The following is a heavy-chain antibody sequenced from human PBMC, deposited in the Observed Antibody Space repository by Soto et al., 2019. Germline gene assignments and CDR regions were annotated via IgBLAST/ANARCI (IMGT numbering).Heavy chain of an antibody. CDR3: AHSLYCSGGSCYGNWFDP. Sequence: QITLKESGPPLVNPTQTLTLTCTFSGFSLSTSGVGVGWIRQPPGKALEWLALIYWDDDKRYSPSLKSRLTITKDTSKNQVVLTMTNMDPVDTATYYCAHSLYCSGGSCYGNWFDPWGQGTLVTVSS. J-gene: IGHJ5*02. CDR1: GFSLSTSGVG. CDR2: IYWDDDK. D-gene: IGHD2-15*01. V-gene: IGHV2-5*02.